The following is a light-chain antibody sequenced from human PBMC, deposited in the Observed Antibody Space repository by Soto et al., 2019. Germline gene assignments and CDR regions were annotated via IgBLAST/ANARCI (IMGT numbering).Light chain of an antibody. Sequence: QSALTQPRSVSGSPGQSVTISCTGTSSDVGGYNYVSWYQQHPGKAPKLMIYDVSKRPSGVPDRFSGSKSGNTASLTISGLQADDEADYYGCSYAGSYNWVFGGGTKLTVL. V-gene: IGLV2-11*01. J-gene: IGLJ3*02. CDR1: SSDVGGYNY. CDR3: CSYAGSYNWV. CDR2: DVS.